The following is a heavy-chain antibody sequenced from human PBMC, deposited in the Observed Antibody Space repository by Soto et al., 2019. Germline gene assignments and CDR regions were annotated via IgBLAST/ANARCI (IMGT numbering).Heavy chain of an antibody. CDR2: ISYDGSNK. D-gene: IGHD3-10*01. Sequence: GGSLRLSCAASGFTFSSYAMHWVRQAPGKGLEWVAVISYDGSNKYYADSVKGRFTISRDNSKNTLYLQMNSLRAEDTAVYYCARVYGSGSYLVFDYWGQGTLVTVSS. CDR3: ARVYGSGSYLVFDY. J-gene: IGHJ4*02. V-gene: IGHV3-30-3*01. CDR1: GFTFSSYA.